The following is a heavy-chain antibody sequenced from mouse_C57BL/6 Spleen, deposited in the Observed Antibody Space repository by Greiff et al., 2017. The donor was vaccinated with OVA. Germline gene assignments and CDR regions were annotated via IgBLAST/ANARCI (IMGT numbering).Heavy chain of an antibody. V-gene: IGHV1-80*01. Sequence: QVQLKQSGAELVKPGASVKISCKASGYAFSSYWMNWVKQRPGKGLEWIGQIYPGDGDTNYNGKFKGKATLTADKSSSTAYMQLSSLTSEDSAVYFCAPYGSSPYYYAMDYWGQGTSVTVSS. D-gene: IGHD1-1*01. CDR3: APYGSSPYYYAMDY. CDR1: GYAFSSYW. J-gene: IGHJ4*01. CDR2: IYPGDGDT.